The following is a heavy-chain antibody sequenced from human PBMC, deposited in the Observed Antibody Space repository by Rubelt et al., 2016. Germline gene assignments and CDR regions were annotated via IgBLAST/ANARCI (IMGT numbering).Heavy chain of an antibody. Sequence: QVQLQESGPGLVKPSETLSLTCTVSGGSISSYYWSWIRQPPGKGLEWIGYIYYSGSTNYNPSLKSRVTMSVDTSKNQFSLKLSSVTAADTAVYYCAGGTLRYFDWLSCKFEDYWGQGTLVTVSS. J-gene: IGHJ4*02. CDR1: GGSISSYY. D-gene: IGHD3-9*01. V-gene: IGHV4-59*12. CDR2: IYYSGST. CDR3: AGGTLRYFDWLSCKFEDY.